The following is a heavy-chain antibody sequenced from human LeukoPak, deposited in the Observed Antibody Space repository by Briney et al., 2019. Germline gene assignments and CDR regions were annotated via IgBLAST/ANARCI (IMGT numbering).Heavy chain of an antibody. CDR1: GGSISSSDYY. Sequence: SETLSLTCTVSGGSISSSDYYWGWIRQPPGMGLEWIGSFSHNVGTYYHPSLKSRVTISVDTSKSQFSLQLNSVTAADTAVYYCARSDPPVGGSSLQTPANSGEGWFDPWGQGTLVTVSS. V-gene: IGHV4-39*01. J-gene: IGHJ5*02. CDR3: ARSDPPVGGSSLQTPANSGEGWFDP. CDR2: FSHNVGT. D-gene: IGHD1-26*01.